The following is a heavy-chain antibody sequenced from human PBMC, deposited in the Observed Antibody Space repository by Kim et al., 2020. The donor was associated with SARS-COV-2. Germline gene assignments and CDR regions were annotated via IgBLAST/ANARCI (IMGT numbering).Heavy chain of an antibody. V-gene: IGHV3-43*02. Sequence: GGSLRLSCAASGFTFDDYAMHWVRQAPGKGLEWVSLISGDGGSPYYADSVKGRFTISRDNSKNTLYLQMNSLRTEDTALYYCAKVGTDKTYGTVYFDYWGQGTLVTVSS. CDR3: AKVGTDKTYGTVYFDY. CDR1: GFTFDDYA. D-gene: IGHD3-10*01. CDR2: ISGDGGSP. J-gene: IGHJ4*02.